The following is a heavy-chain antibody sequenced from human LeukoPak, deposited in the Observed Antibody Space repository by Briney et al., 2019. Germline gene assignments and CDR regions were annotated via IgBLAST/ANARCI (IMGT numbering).Heavy chain of an antibody. CDR2: IIPILGIA. D-gene: IGHD2-21*02. CDR3: ARACGDCYSHAFDI. Sequence: GASVKVSCKASGGTFSSYAISWVRQAPGQGLEWMGRIIPILGIANYAQKFQGRVTITADESTSTAYMELSSLRSEDTAVYYCARACGDCYSHAFDIWGQGTMVTVSS. CDR1: GGTFSSYA. V-gene: IGHV1-69*04. J-gene: IGHJ3*02.